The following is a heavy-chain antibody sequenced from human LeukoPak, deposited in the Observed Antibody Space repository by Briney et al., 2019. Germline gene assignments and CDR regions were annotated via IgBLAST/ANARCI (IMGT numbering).Heavy chain of an antibody. CDR2: IYHSGST. CDR3: AVVATITYYFDY. D-gene: IGHD5-12*01. V-gene: IGHV4-38-2*02. Sequence: PSETLSLTCTVSGYSISSGYYWGWIRPPPGKGLEWIGSIYHSGSTYYNPSLKSRVTISVDTSKNQFSLKLSSVTAADTAVYYCAVVATITYYFDYWGQGTLVTVSS. J-gene: IGHJ4*02. CDR1: GYSISSGYY.